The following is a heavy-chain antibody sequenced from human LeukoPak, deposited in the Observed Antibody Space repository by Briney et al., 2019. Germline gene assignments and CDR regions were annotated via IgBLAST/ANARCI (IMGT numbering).Heavy chain of an antibody. Sequence: PSETLSLTCTVSGGSISSYYWSWIRQPPGKGLEWIGYIYNSGSTNYNPSLKSRVTISVDTSKNQFSLKLSSVTAADTVVYYCTRENGRSYWYFDLWGRGTLVTVSS. V-gene: IGHV4-59*01. CDR3: TRENGRSYWYFDL. CDR2: IYNSGST. CDR1: GGSISSYY. J-gene: IGHJ2*01.